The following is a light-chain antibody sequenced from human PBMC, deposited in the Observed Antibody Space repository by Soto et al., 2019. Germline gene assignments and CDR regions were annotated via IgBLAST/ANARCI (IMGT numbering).Light chain of an antibody. J-gene: IGLJ2*01. CDR1: SGHSSYI. CDR2: IEGSGTY. V-gene: IGLV4-60*02. Sequence: QSVLTQSSAASASLGSSVRLTCTLSSGHSSYIIAWYRQQPEQATRYLMKIEGSGTYHKGSGVPDRFSGSGSGADRYLTISNLELDDAADYHCENWYNNSQVFGGGTKLTVL. CDR3: ENWYNNSQV.